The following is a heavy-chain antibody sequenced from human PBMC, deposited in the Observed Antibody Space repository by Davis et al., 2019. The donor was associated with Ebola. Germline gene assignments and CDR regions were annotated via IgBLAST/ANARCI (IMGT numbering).Heavy chain of an antibody. CDR1: GFTFRTYS. V-gene: IGHV3-23*01. CDR3: AKDLFWWAASDV. CDR2: VSGGGGIT. Sequence: GESLKISCAASGFTFRTYSMTWVRQAPGKGLEWVSTVSGGGGITHYADSVKGRFTISRDNSKNMFYLHMTSLRAEDTAVYYCAKDLFWWAASDVWGQGTTVTVS. J-gene: IGHJ6*02. D-gene: IGHD2-8*02.